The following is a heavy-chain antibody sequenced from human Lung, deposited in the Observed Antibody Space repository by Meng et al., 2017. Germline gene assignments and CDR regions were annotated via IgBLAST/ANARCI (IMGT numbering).Heavy chain of an antibody. J-gene: IGHJ4*02. Sequence: GESLKISCVASGFTFSNYAMRVRQAPGKGLEWVSRITDNGDGTHYPDSVKGRFTISRDNSKDTLYQQMSSLRVDDAAVYYRAKCIKPPGFRDSQQSDYWGQRTLVTVSS. CDR2: ITDNGDGT. D-gene: IGHD3-10*01. V-gene: IGHV3-23*01. CDR3: AKCIKPPGFRDSQQSDY. CDR1: GFTFSNYA.